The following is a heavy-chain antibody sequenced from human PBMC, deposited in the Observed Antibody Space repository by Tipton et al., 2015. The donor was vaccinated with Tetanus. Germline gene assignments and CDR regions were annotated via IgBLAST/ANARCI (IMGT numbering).Heavy chain of an antibody. J-gene: IGHJ5*02. D-gene: IGHD3-10*01. CDR1: RGSINSGTFY. CDR2: IYYSGTT. Sequence: TLSLTCSVSRGSINSGTFYWAWLRQPPGKGLQWIGNIYYSGTTYYNSSLESRVTIALDPSKNQFSLRLTSVTAADTAVYYCALRTDNWFDPWGQGTLVTVSS. V-gene: IGHV4-39*01. CDR3: ALRTDNWFDP.